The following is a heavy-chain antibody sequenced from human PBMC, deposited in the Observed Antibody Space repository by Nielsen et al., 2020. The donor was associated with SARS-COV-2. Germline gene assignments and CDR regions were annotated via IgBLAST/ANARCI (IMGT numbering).Heavy chain of an antibody. CDR3: ASSGWLDY. D-gene: IGHD6-19*01. CDR2: ITNTADGSTV. CDR1: GLTLANYY. J-gene: IGHJ4*02. V-gene: IGHV3-11*01. Sequence: GEFLKISCAGSGLTLANYYMSWIRQAPGGGLEWVSYITNTADGSTVHYADSVQGRFTISRDNAKNSLYLQMDSLRADDTATYFCASSGWLDYWGPGTPVIVSP.